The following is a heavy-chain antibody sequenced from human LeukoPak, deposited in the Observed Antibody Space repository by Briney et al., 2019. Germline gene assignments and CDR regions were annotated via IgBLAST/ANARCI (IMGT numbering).Heavy chain of an antibody. Sequence: ASLRVSCKASGYTFTSYDINWVRQATGQGLEWMGFKNPNSGRTGFAQKFQGRFTMTTDTSIGTAYMELSSLTSEDTAVYYCARGPVSSHGMDVWGQGTTVTVSS. CDR1: GYTFTSYD. CDR2: KNPNSGRT. V-gene: IGHV1-8*01. CDR3: ARGPVSSHGMDV. J-gene: IGHJ6*02.